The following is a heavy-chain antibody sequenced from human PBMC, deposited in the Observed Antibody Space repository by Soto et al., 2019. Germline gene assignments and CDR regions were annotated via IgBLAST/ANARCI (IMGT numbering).Heavy chain of an antibody. Sequence: GGSLRLSCTASGFTFGDYAMSWFRQAPGKGLEWVGFIRSELYGGTTEYAASVKGRFTISRDDSKSIAYLQMNSLKTEDTAVYYCTRGQLRYFDWLLYLDYFDYWGQGTLVTVSS. CDR2: IRSELYGGTT. D-gene: IGHD3-9*01. CDR1: GFTFGDYA. J-gene: IGHJ4*02. CDR3: TRGQLRYFDWLLYLDYFDY. V-gene: IGHV3-49*03.